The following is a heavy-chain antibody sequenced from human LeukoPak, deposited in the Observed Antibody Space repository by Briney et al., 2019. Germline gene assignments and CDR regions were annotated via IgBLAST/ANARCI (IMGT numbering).Heavy chain of an antibody. V-gene: IGHV4-34*01. CDR3: ARVREVVVVAATQRHYGMDV. Sequence: SETLSLTCAVYGGSFSGYYWSWIRQPPGKGLEWIGEINHSGSTNYNPSLKSRVTISVDTSKNQFSLKLSSVTAADTAVYYCARVREVVVVAATQRHYGMDVWGQGTTVTVSS. D-gene: IGHD2-15*01. CDR2: INHSGST. J-gene: IGHJ6*02. CDR1: GGSFSGYY.